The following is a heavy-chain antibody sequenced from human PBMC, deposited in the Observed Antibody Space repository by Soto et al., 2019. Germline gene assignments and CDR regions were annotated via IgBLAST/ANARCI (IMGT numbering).Heavy chain of an antibody. CDR2: IKQDGSEK. D-gene: IGHD3-3*01. CDR1: GFTFSSYW. V-gene: IGHV3-7*05. J-gene: IGHJ6*02. Sequence: GGSLRLSCAASGFTFSSYWMSWVRQAPGKGLEWVANIKQDGSEKYYVDSVKGRFTIPRDNAKNSLYLQMNSLRAEDTAVYYCAKNYDFWSGYPTPLHSYYGMDVWGQGTTVTVSS. CDR3: AKNYDFWSGYPTPLHSYYGMDV.